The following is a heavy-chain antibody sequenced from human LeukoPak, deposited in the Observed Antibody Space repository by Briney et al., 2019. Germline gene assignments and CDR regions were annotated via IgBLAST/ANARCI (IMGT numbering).Heavy chain of an antibody. V-gene: IGHV3-21*01. Sequence: GGSLRLSCAASGFTFSSYSMNWVRQAPGKGLEWVSSISSSSSYIYYADSVKGRFTISRDNAKNSLYLQMNSLRAEDTAVYYCARDSRPPMIVVVTDYYYYGMDVWGQGTTVTVSS. CDR1: GFTFSSYS. D-gene: IGHD3-22*01. CDR2: ISSSSSYI. J-gene: IGHJ6*02. CDR3: ARDSRPPMIVVVTDYYYYGMDV.